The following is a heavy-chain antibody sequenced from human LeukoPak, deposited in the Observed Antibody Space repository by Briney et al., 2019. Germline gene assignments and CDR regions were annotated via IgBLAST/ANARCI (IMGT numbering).Heavy chain of an antibody. V-gene: IGHV3-21*01. D-gene: IGHD2-15*01. CDR3: AKAWVCSGGSCYSFDY. J-gene: IGHJ4*02. CDR1: GFTFSSYS. CDR2: ISSSSSYI. Sequence: GGSLRLSCAASGFTFSSYSMNWVRQAPGKGLEWVSSISSSSSYIYYADSVKGRFTISRDNAKNSLYLQMNSLRAEDTAVYYCAKAWVCSGGSCYSFDYWGQGTLVTVSS.